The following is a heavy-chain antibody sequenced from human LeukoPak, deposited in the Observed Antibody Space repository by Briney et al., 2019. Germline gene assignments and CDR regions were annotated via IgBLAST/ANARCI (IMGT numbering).Heavy chain of an antibody. CDR1: GGSISSYY. Sequence: SETLSLTCTVSGGSISSYYWRWIRQPPGKGLEWIGYIYYSGSTNYNPSLKSRVTISVDTSKNQFSLKLSSVTAADTAVYYCARLRRDGYNGDAFDIWGQGTMVTVSS. V-gene: IGHV4-59*01. J-gene: IGHJ3*02. CDR3: ARLRRDGYNGDAFDI. D-gene: IGHD5-24*01. CDR2: IYYSGST.